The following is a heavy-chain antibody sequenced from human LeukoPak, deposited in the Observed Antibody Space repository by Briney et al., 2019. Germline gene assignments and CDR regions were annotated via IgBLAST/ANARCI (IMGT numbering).Heavy chain of an antibody. CDR1: GGSFSGYY. CDR2: IYYSGST. J-gene: IGHJ4*02. V-gene: IGHV4-34*01. D-gene: IGHD3-22*01. CDR3: ARGGDSSGYYSQFDY. Sequence: SETLSLTCAVYGGSFSGYYWGWIRQPPGEGLEWIGSIYYSGSTYYNPSLKSRVTISVDTSKNQFSLKLSSVTAADTAVYYCARGGDSSGYYSQFDYWGQGTLVTVSS.